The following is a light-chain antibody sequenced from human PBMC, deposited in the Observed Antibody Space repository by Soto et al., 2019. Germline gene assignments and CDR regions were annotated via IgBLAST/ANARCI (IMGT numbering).Light chain of an antibody. CDR3: CSYAGRSTYV. CDR1: SSDVGSYNL. Sequence: QSVLTQPASVSGSPGQSITISCTGTSSDVGSYNLVSWYQQHPDKAPKLMIYEGSKRPSGVSNRFSGSKSGNTASLTISGLQAEDEADYYCCSYAGRSTYVFGTGTKLTVL. V-gene: IGLV2-23*01. J-gene: IGLJ1*01. CDR2: EGS.